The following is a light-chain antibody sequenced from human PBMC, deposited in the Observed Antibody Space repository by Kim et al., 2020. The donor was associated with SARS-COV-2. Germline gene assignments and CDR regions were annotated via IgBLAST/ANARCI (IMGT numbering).Light chain of an antibody. CDR2: GAS. J-gene: IGKJ4*01. CDR1: QSINSRF. Sequence: SPEERATLSCRASQSINSRFLAWYQQRPGQAPRLLIYGASSRATGIPDRFSGSGSGTDFTLTITRLEPEDVAVYFCQHYDNSPLTFGGGTKVDIK. CDR3: QHYDNSPLT. V-gene: IGKV3-20*01.